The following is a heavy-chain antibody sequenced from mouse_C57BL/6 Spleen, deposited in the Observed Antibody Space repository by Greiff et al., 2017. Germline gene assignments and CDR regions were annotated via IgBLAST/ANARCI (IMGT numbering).Heavy chain of an antibody. V-gene: IGHV1-64*01. CDR2: IHPNSGST. J-gene: IGHJ2*01. D-gene: IGHD1-1*01. CDR3: ARGYYYGSSYDY. CDR1: GYTFTSYW. Sequence: QVQLQQPGAELVKPGASVKLSCKASGYTFTSYWMHWVKQRPGQGLEWIGMIHPNSGSTNYNAKFKSKATLTVDKSSSTAYMQLSSLTSEDSAVYYCARGYYYGSSYDYWGQGTTLTVAS.